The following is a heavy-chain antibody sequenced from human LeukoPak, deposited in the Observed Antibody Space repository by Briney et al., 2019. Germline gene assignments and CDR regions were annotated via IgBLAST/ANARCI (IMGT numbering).Heavy chain of an antibody. V-gene: IGHV3-53*01. CDR2: IYSGGAT. Sequence: PGGSLRLSCAASGFTVSRNYMTWARQAPGKGLEWVSVIYSGGATYYADSVKGRFTISRDNSKNTLYLQMNSLRAEDTAAYYCARTSGYPYNFDNWGQGTLVTVSS. CDR1: GFTVSRNY. CDR3: ARTSGYPYNFDN. D-gene: IGHD3-22*01. J-gene: IGHJ4*02.